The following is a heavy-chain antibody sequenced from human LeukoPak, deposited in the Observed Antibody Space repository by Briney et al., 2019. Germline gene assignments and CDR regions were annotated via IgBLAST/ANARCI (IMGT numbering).Heavy chain of an antibody. Sequence: GASVKVSCKASGYTFINYDTTWVRQAPGQGLEWMAWISVYNGNTIYAQKLQDRVTLTTDTSTSTAYMELRSLRSDDTALYYCARGGDVRSLDYWGQGTLVTVSS. CDR2: ISVYNGNT. CDR1: GYTFINYD. V-gene: IGHV1-18*04. D-gene: IGHD3-16*01. J-gene: IGHJ4*02. CDR3: ARGGDVRSLDY.